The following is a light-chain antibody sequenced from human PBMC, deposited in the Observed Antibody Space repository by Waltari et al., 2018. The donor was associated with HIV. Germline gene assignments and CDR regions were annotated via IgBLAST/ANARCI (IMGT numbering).Light chain of an antibody. CDR1: QTISNNY. V-gene: IGKV3D-20*01. CDR2: DAS. CDR3: QQYASSPWT. Sequence: IVLTQSPATLSLSPGERATLSCGASQTISNNYLAWYQQKPGLPPRLVSYDASNRAGGIPDRFGGSGSGTDFTLTINRLEPDDFAVYYCQQYASSPWTFGQGTKLEVK. J-gene: IGKJ2*02.